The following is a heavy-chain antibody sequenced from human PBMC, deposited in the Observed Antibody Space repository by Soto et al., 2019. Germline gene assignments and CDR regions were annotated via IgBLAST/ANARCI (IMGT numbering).Heavy chain of an antibody. CDR1: GYTFTSYA. J-gene: IGHJ4*02. V-gene: IGHV1-8*01. CDR2: MNANGGNT. Sequence: VQLVQSGAEVKKPGASVKVSCKASGYTFTSYAINWVRQATGQGLEWMGWMNANGGNTGYAQKFQGKDTMSKNTSINTDYMVLSSLISEETAVYYYARTTNDYGDRQWGQGALVTVSS. D-gene: IGHD4-17*01. CDR3: ARTTNDYGDRQ.